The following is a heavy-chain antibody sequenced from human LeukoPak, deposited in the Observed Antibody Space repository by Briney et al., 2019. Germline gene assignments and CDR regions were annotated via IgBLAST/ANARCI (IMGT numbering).Heavy chain of an antibody. CDR2: IYSGGST. J-gene: IGHJ4*02. Sequence: PGGSLRLSCAASGFTVSSNYMSWVRQAPGKGLEWVSVIYSGGSTYYADSVKGRFTISRDNSKNTLYLQMNSLRAEDTAVYYCASAGGILRYFDWLYPFDYWGQGTLVTASS. V-gene: IGHV3-66*01. CDR3: ASAGGILRYFDWLYPFDY. CDR1: GFTVSSNY. D-gene: IGHD3-9*01.